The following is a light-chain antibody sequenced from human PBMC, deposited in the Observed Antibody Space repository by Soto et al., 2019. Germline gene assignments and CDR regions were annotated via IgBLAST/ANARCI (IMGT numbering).Light chain of an antibody. J-gene: IGLJ3*02. V-gene: IGLV2-11*01. CDR3: CSFAGSYTWV. CDR2: DVS. Sequence: QSVLTQPRSVSGSPGQSLTISCTGTSSDLGGYNFVSWYQQHPGKAPKLMIFDVSARPSGVPDRFSGSKSGNTASLTISGLQAEDEADYYCCSFAGSYTWVFGGGTKVTVL. CDR1: SSDLGGYNF.